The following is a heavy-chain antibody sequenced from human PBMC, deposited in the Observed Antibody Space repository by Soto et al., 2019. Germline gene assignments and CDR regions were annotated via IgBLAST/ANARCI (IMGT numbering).Heavy chain of an antibody. D-gene: IGHD2-2*01. J-gene: IGHJ5*02. CDR3: DRVVPGAEACVGP. V-gene: IGHV1-18*01. Sequence: QVQLVQSGGEVKRPGASVKVSCKTSGYTFSNYGIPWVRQAPGQPLEWLGWISLYSDGTNYAQKFQGRVSMTTDTSKTTAYMELRSLGSDDTAVYYCDRVVPGAEACVGPWGQGTPVTVSS. CDR1: GYTFSNYG. CDR2: ISLYSDGT.